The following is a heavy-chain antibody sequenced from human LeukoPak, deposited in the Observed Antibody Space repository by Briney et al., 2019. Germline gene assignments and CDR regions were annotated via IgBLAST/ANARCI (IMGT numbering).Heavy chain of an antibody. V-gene: IGHV3-30*03. CDR1: AFTFTVYW. Sequence: GGSMRLSWAPSAFTFTVYWMTWVSQAPGKGMEWEAVISYDGSSKYYADSVKGRFTISRDNSKNTLYLQMTSLRAEDTAVYYCARVYSGYDLGEDYWGQGTLVTVSS. CDR2: ISYDGSSK. D-gene: IGHD5-12*01. CDR3: ARVYSGYDLGEDY. J-gene: IGHJ4*02.